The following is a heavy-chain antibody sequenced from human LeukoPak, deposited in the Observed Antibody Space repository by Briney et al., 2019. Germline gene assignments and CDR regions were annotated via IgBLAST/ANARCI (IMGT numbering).Heavy chain of an antibody. J-gene: IGHJ3*02. D-gene: IGHD3-22*01. CDR3: GGEDSSGYVRAAFDI. Sequence: PGGSLRLSCAASGFTFSSYGMHWVRQAPGKGLEWVAVIWYDGSNKYYADSVKGRFTISRDNSKNTLYLQMNSLRAEDTAVYYCGGEDSSGYVRAAFDIWGQGTMVTVSS. CDR1: GFTFSSYG. V-gene: IGHV3-33*01. CDR2: IWYDGSNK.